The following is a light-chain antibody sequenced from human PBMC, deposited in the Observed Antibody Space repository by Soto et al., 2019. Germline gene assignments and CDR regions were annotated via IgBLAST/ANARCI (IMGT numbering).Light chain of an antibody. Sequence: DIQMTQSPSSLSASVGDRVTITCQASQDISNYLNWYQQKPGKAPKLLIYDASNLETGGPSRFSGSGSGTDFTFTISSLQPEDIATYYCQQFDNFPITFGQGTRLEIK. CDR1: QDISNY. CDR2: DAS. CDR3: QQFDNFPIT. J-gene: IGKJ5*01. V-gene: IGKV1-33*01.